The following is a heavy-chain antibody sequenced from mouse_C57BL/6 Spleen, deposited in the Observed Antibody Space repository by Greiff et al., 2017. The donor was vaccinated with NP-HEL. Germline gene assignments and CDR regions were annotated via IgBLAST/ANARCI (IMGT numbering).Heavy chain of an antibody. CDR1: GYTFTSYW. D-gene: IGHD2-1*01. V-gene: IGHV1-61*01. J-gene: IGHJ2*01. CDR3: ARGGIYYGNPTFGY. CDR2: IYPSDSET. Sequence: QVQLQQPGAELVRPGSSVKLSCKASGYTFTSYWMDWVKQRPGQGLEWIGNIYPSDSETHYTQKFKDKATLTVDKSTSTAYMQLSSLSSEDSAVYYCARGGIYYGNPTFGYWGQGTTLTVSS.